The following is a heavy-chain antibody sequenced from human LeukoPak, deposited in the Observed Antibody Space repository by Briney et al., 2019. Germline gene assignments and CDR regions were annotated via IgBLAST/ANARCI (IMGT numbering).Heavy chain of an antibody. V-gene: IGHV4-34*01. Sequence: SETLSLTCAVYGGSFRGYYWSWIRQPPGKGLEWIGEINHSGSTNYNASLKSRVTISVDTSKNQFSLKLSSVTAADTAVYYCARSVTKSGVSIDYWGQGTLVTVSS. CDR2: INHSGST. CDR3: ARSVTKSGVSIDY. CDR1: GGSFRGYY. J-gene: IGHJ4*02. D-gene: IGHD4-17*01.